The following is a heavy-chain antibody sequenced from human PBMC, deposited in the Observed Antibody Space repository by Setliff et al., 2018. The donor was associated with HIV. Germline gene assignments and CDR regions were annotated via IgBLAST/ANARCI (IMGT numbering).Heavy chain of an antibody. V-gene: IGHV3-48*04. CDR1: GFTFSSYC. Sequence: GGSLRLSCAASGFTFSSYCMNWVRQTPGKGLEWVSYISGSGSAMYYADSVEGRFTISRDNAKNLLYLQLNSLRAEDTAVYYCARDAAAPAAIEGAFDIWGQGTMVTVSS. J-gene: IGHJ3*02. CDR2: ISGSGSAM. D-gene: IGHD2-2*02. CDR3: ARDAAAPAAIEGAFDI.